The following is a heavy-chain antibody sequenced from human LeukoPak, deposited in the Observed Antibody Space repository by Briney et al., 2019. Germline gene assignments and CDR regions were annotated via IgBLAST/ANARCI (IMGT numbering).Heavy chain of an antibody. D-gene: IGHD1-26*01. J-gene: IGHJ4*02. CDR1: GYSISSGYY. Sequence: SETLSLTCTVSGYSISSGYYWGWIRQPPGKGLEWIGSIYHSGSTYYNPSLKSRVTISVDTSKNQFSLKLSSVTAADTAVYYCARTRGGSYQYYFDYWGQGTLVTVSS. CDR2: IYHSGST. CDR3: ARTRGGSYQYYFDY. V-gene: IGHV4-38-2*02.